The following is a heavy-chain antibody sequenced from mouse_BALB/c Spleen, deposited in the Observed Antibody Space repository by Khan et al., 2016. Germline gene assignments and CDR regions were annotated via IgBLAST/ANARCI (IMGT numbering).Heavy chain of an antibody. J-gene: IGHJ2*01. D-gene: IGHD1-2*01. V-gene: IGHV3-2*02. CDR2: ISYSGST. CDR3: ARTARIKY. Sequence: EVQLQESGPGLVKPSQSLSLTYTVTGYSITSGYGWNWIRQFPGNKLEWMGYISYSGSTNYNPSLTSRISITRDTSKNQFFLQLNSVTTEDTATYYCARTARIKYWSQGTTLTVSS. CDR1: GYSITSGYG.